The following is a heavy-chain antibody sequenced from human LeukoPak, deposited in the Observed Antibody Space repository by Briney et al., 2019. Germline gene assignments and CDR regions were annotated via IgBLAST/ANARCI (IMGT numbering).Heavy chain of an antibody. J-gene: IGHJ6*03. D-gene: IGHD1-26*01. Sequence: GGSLRLSCAASGFTFSSYSMNWVRQAPGKGLEWVSYISSSGSTIYYADSVKGRFTISRDNAKNSLYLQMNSLRAEDTAVYYCAGGSGNYYYYMDVWGKGTTVTVSS. CDR2: ISSSGSTI. CDR3: AGGSGNYYYYMDV. V-gene: IGHV3-48*04. CDR1: GFTFSSYS.